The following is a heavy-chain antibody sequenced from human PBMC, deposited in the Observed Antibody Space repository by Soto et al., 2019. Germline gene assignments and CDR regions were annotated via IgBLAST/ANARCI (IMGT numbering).Heavy chain of an antibody. J-gene: IGHJ6*02. Sequence: QAQLVQSGAEVKKPGASVKVSCKASGYTFTSYDINWVRQAPRQGLEWLGWMDPNSGSTGYAQNFQGRVTMTRNISINTAHMELSSLRSEDTAVYYCARERKFDFWRKGLDVWGQGTTVTVSS. CDR1: GYTFTSYD. CDR3: ARERKFDFWRKGLDV. D-gene: IGHD3-3*01. CDR2: MDPNSGST. V-gene: IGHV1-8*01.